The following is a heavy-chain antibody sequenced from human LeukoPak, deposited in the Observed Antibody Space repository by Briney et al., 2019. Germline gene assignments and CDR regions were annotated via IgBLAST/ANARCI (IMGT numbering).Heavy chain of an antibody. CDR3: VRERFHGSGAPKFDY. D-gene: IGHD3-10*01. CDR2: ISSFSSTI. CDR1: GFTFSSYE. J-gene: IGHJ4*02. Sequence: GGSLRLSCAASGFTFSSYEMNWVRQAPGKGLEWVSYISSFSSTIYYADSVIGRFTISRDNAKNSLYLQMNSLTVEDMAVYYCVRERFHGSGAPKFDYWGQGTLVTVPS. V-gene: IGHV3-48*03.